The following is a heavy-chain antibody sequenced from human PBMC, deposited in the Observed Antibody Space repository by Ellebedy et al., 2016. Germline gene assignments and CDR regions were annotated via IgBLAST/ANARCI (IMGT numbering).Heavy chain of an antibody. D-gene: IGHD4-17*01. CDR2: ISYDGSNK. V-gene: IGHV3-30-3*01. CDR3: ARDRGPTQEGDFDY. Sequence: GGSLRLSCAASGFTFSSYAMHWVRQAPGKGLEWVAVISYDGSNKYYADSVKGRFTISRDNSKNTLYLQMNSLRAEDTAVYYCARDRGPTQEGDFDYWGQGTLVTVSS. CDR1: GFTFSSYA. J-gene: IGHJ4*02.